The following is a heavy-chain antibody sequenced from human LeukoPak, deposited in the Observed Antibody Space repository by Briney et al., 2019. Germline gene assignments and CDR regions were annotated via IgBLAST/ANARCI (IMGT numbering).Heavy chain of an antibody. CDR2: ISGSAAGDST. CDR3: AKARGHDMDV. CDR1: GFTFSTYA. Sequence: GGSLRLSCTASGFTFSTYAMSWVRQAPGKGLDWVSSISGSAAGDSTYYAASVKGRFTISRDNSQNTLYLQMSSLRAEDTAVYYCAKARGHDMDVWGQGTRVIVSS. D-gene: IGHD3-16*01. J-gene: IGHJ6*01. V-gene: IGHV3-23*01.